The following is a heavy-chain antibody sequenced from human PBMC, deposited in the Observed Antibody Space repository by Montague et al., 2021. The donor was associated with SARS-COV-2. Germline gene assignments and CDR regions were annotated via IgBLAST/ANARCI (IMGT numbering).Heavy chain of an antibody. J-gene: IGHJ4*02. V-gene: IGHV4-59*01. CDR1: GGSISSYY. D-gene: IGHD6-13*01. Sequence: SETLSLTCTVSGGSISSYYWSWIRQPPGKGLEWIGYIYYSGSTNYNPSLKSRVTISVDTSKNQFSLKLSSVTAADTAVYDCARERAGYSSRWYLDYWGQGTLVTVSS. CDR2: IYYSGST. CDR3: ARERAGYSSRWYLDY.